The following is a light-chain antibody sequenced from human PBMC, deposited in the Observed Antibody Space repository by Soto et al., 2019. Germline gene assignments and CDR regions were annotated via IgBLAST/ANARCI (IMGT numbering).Light chain of an antibody. CDR3: QHRSIWPVS. CDR2: GAS. Sequence: DTQMTQSPSTLSASVGDRVTITCRASQGIRNDLGWYQQKPGKAPTLLIHGASSLQSGVPPRYSGSGYGTDFTLTISSLQPEDFAVYYCQHRSIWPVSFGQGTKVDIK. CDR1: QGIRND. J-gene: IGKJ1*01. V-gene: IGKV1-17*01.